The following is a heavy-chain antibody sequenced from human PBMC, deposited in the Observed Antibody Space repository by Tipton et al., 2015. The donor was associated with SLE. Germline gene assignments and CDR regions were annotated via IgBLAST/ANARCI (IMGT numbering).Heavy chain of an antibody. D-gene: IGHD6-13*01. V-gene: IGHV4-34*01. CDR3: ARHFGSSWPNWCFDL. CDR1: GGSFSGYY. J-gene: IGHJ2*01. Sequence: GLVKPSETLSLTCAVYGGSFSGYYWSWIRQPPGKGLEWIGEINHSGSTNYNPSLKSRVTISVDTSKNQFSLKLSSVTAADTAVYYCARHFGSSWPNWCFDLWGRGTLVTVSS. CDR2: INHSGST.